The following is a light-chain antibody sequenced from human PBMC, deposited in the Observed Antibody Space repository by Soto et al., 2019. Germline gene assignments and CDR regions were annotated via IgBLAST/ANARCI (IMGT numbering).Light chain of an antibody. J-gene: IGKJ5*01. CDR3: QQSYSTPIT. CDR2: DAS. Sequence: VQMTQAPSTLSASIGDRVIITCRASQSISHWLAWYQQKPGKAPKLLISDASILQSGVPSRFSGSGSGTDFTLTISSLQPEDFATYYCQQSYSTPITFGQGTRLEIK. V-gene: IGKV1-39*01. CDR1: QSISHW.